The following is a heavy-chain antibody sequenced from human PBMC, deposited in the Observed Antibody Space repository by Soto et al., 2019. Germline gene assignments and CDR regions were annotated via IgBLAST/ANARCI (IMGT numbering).Heavy chain of an antibody. CDR1: GFSLSTSGVG. CDR2: IYWDDDK. D-gene: IGHD3-16*02. CDR3: AHVFNSNSGSYRYFDY. Sequence: SGPTLVKPTQTLTLTCTFSGFSLSTSGVGVGWIRQPPGKALEWLALIYWDDDKRYSPSLKSRLTITKDTSKNQVVLTMTNMDPVDTATYYCAHVFNSNSGSYRYFDYWGQGTLVTVSS. V-gene: IGHV2-5*02. J-gene: IGHJ4*02.